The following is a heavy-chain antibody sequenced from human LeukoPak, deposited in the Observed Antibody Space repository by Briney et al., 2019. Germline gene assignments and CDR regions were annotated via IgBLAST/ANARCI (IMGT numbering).Heavy chain of an antibody. CDR2: IKQDGSEK. CDR1: GFTFSSYW. J-gene: IGHJ6*02. D-gene: IGHD5-18*01. CDR3: ARDAVDTANAV. Sequence: GGSLRLSCAASGFTFSSYWMSWVRQAPGKGLEWVAVIKQDGSEKYYVDSVKGRFTISRDNAKNSLFLQMNSLRAEDTAVYYCARDAVDTANAVWGQGTTVTVSS. V-gene: IGHV3-7*01.